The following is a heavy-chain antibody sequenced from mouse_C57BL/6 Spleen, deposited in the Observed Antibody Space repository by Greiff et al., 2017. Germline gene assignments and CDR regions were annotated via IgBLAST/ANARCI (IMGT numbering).Heavy chain of an antibody. D-gene: IGHD2-3*01. Sequence: EVQLQQSGPELVKPGASVKISCKASGYTFTDYYMNWVKQSHGKSLEWIGDINPNNGGTSYNQKFKGKATLTVDKSSSTAYMELRSLTSEDSAVYYCARLYDSHWYFDVWGTGTTVTVSS. CDR2: INPNNGGT. CDR1: GYTFTDYY. CDR3: ARLYDSHWYFDV. V-gene: IGHV1-26*01. J-gene: IGHJ1*03.